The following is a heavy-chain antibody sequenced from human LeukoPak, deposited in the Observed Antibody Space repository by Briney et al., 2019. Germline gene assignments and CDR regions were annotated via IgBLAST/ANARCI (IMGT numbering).Heavy chain of an antibody. V-gene: IGHV4-39*01. CDR2: IYYSGDT. CDR1: GGSISSYY. J-gene: IGHJ4*02. Sequence: PSETLSLTCTVSGGSISSYYWGWIRQPPGKGLEWIGSIYYSGDTYYNPSLKSRVTISVDTSQNQFSLKLSSVTAADTAVYYCARQRPGLAAAGDWGQGTLVTVSS. D-gene: IGHD6-13*01. CDR3: ARQRPGLAAAGD.